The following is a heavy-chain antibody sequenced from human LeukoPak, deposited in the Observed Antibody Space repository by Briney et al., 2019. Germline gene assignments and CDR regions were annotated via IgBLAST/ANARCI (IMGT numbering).Heavy chain of an antibody. V-gene: IGHV5-51*01. CDR1: GYSFTSYW. CDR2: IYPGDSGT. J-gene: IGHJ4*02. CDR3: ATAPADIVVVPAAPLYFDY. D-gene: IGHD2-2*01. Sequence: GESLKISCKGSGYSFTSYWIGWVRQMPGKGLEWMGIIYPGDSGTRYSPSFQGQVTISADKSISTAYLQWSSLKASDTAMYYCATAPADIVVVPAAPLYFDYWGQGTLVTVSS.